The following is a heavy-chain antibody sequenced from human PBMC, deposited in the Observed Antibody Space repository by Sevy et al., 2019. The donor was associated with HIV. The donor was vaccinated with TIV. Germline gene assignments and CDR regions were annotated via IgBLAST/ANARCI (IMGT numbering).Heavy chain of an antibody. J-gene: IGHJ4*02. D-gene: IGHD2-2*02. CDR2: ISSSSSYI. CDR3: VRDRGYCSSTSCYMGETDY. Sequence: GGSLRLSCAASGFTFSSYSMNWVRQAPGKGLEWVSSISSSSSYIYYADSVKGRFTISRDNAKNSLYLQMNSLRAEDTAVYYCVRDRGYCSSTSCYMGETDYWGQGTLVTVSS. V-gene: IGHV3-21*01. CDR1: GFTFSSYS.